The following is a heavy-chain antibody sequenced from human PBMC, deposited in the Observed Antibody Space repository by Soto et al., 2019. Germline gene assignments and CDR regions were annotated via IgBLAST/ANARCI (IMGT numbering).Heavy chain of an antibody. CDR1: GFTFSSYA. J-gene: IGHJ4*02. CDR2: NSGSGGST. Sequence: EVQLLESGGGLVQPGGSLRLSCAASGFTFSSYAMSWVRQAPGKGLEWVSANSGSGGSTYYADSVKGRFTISRDNSKNTLYLQMNSLRAEDTAVYYCAKDKDIVVVPAAIPPDYWGQGTLVTVSS. D-gene: IGHD2-2*02. CDR3: AKDKDIVVVPAAIPPDY. V-gene: IGHV3-23*01.